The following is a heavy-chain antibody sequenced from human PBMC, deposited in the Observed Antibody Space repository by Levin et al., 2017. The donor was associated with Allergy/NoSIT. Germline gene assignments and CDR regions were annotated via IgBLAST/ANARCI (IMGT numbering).Heavy chain of an antibody. Sequence: SQTLSLTCSVSGGSISSYYWSWIRQPAGKGLEWIGRIHTSGSTNYNPSLKSRVTMSVDTSKNQFSLRLSSVTAADTAVYYCARSPLYYGSSGNWFDPWGQGTLVTVSS. D-gene: IGHD3-22*01. CDR2: IHTSGST. CDR3: ARSPLYYGSSGNWFDP. CDR1: GGSISSYY. V-gene: IGHV4-4*07. J-gene: IGHJ5*02.